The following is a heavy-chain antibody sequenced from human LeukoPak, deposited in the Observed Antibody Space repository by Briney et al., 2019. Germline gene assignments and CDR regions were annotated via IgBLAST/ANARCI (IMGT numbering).Heavy chain of an antibody. V-gene: IGHV4-61*05. CDR3: ARSRGSSSWSGINWFDP. CDR2: IYYSGST. D-gene: IGHD6-13*01. CDR1: GDSINSSSYY. Sequence: SETLSLTCTVSGDSINSSSYYWSWIRQPPGKGLEWIGYIYYSGSTNYNPSLKSRVTISVDTSKNQFSLKLSSVTAADTAVYYCARSRGSSSWSGINWFDPWGQGTLVTVSS. J-gene: IGHJ5*02.